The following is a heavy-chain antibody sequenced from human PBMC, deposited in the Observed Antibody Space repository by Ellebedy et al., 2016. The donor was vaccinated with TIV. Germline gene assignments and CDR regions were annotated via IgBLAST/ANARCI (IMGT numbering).Heavy chain of an antibody. J-gene: IGHJ4*02. CDR2: IKPDGSSR. D-gene: IGHD4-17*01. V-gene: IGHV3-7*01. Sequence: GESLKISCAASGFTFSSYWMSWVRQAPGKGLEWLANIKPDGSSRSYVDSVKGRFTISRDNTKNSLNLQMNSLRAEDTAMYYCVRDSDYGATGDYWGQGTLVTVSS. CDR3: VRDSDYGATGDY. CDR1: GFTFSSYW.